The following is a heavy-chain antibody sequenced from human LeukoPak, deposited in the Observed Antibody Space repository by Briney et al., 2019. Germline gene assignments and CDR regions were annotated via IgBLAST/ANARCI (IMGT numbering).Heavy chain of an antibody. J-gene: IGHJ5*02. CDR1: GGSISSSSYY. D-gene: IGHD5-18*01. CDR2: IYYSGDT. V-gene: IGHV4-39*02. CDR3: ARVLRGYGLYNWFDP. Sequence: PSETLSLTCTVSGGSISSSSYYWGWIRQPPGKGLEWIGSIYYSGDTYYNPSLKSRVTISVDTSKNQFSLKLSSVTAADTAVYYCARVLRGYGLYNWFDPWGQGTLVTVSS.